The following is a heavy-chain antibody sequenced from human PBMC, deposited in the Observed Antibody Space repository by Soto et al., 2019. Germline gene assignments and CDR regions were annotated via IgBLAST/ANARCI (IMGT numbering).Heavy chain of an antibody. J-gene: IGHJ6*02. CDR3: ARDFITGTMAAYYYGMDV. D-gene: IGHD1-7*01. CDR2: ISSSSSTI. V-gene: IGHV3-48*02. Sequence: PGRSLRLSCAASGFTFSSYSMNWVRQAPGKGLEWASYISSSSSTIYYADSVKGRFTISRDNAKNSLYLQMNSLRDEDTAVYYCARDFITGTMAAYYYGMDVWGQGTTVTVSS. CDR1: GFTFSSYS.